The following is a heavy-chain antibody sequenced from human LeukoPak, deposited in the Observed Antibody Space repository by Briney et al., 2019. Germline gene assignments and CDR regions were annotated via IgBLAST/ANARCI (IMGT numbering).Heavy chain of an antibody. CDR2: INAGNGNT. V-gene: IGHV1-3*01. CDR3: ARIDFWSGYPY. J-gene: IGHJ4*02. D-gene: IGHD3-3*01. CDR1: GYTFTSYA. Sequence: ASVKVSCKASGYTFTSYAMHWVRQAPGQRLKWMGWINAGNGNTKYSQKFQGRVIITRDTSASTAYMELSSLRSEDTAVYYCARIDFWSGYPYWGQGTLVTVSS.